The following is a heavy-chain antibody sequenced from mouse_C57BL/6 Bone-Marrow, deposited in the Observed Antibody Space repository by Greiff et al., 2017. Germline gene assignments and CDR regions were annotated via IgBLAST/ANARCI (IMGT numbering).Heavy chain of an antibody. Sequence: QVQLQQPGAELVMPGASVKLSCKASGYTFTSYWMHWVKQRPGQGLEWIGEIDPSDSYTNYNQKFKGKSTLTVDKSSSTAYMQLSSLTSEDSAVYYCARVYGSSFAYWGQGTLVTVSA. D-gene: IGHD1-1*01. J-gene: IGHJ3*01. V-gene: IGHV1-69*01. CDR2: IDPSDSYT. CDR1: GYTFTSYW. CDR3: ARVYGSSFAY.